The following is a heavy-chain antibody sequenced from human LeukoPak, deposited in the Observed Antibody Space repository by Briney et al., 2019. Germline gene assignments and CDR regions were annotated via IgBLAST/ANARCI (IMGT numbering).Heavy chain of an antibody. J-gene: IGHJ4*02. CDR1: GGSISTYY. D-gene: IGHD2-2*01. CDR3: ARGASSLSYFDY. V-gene: IGHV4-59*01. CDR2: IYYSGST. Sequence: SETLSITCTASGGSISTYYWRWIRQPPGKGLEWIGYIYYSGSTNYDPPLKSRVTISVDTSKNQFSLKLSSVTAADTAVYYCARGASSLSYFDYRGQGTLVTVSS.